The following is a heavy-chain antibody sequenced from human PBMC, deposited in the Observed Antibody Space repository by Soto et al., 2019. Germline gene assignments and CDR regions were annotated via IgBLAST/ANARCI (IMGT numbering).Heavy chain of an antibody. CDR1: GGSISSGGYY. V-gene: IGHV4-31*03. CDR2: IYYSGST. J-gene: IGHJ6*02. Sequence: SETLSLTCTVSGGSISSGGYYWSWIRQHPGKGLEWIGYIYYSGSTYYNPSLKSRVTISVDTSKNQFSLKLSSVTAADTAVYYCARERSGSSSWSSYYYYGMDVWGQGTTVTVSS. CDR3: ARERSGSSSWSSYYYYGMDV. D-gene: IGHD6-13*01.